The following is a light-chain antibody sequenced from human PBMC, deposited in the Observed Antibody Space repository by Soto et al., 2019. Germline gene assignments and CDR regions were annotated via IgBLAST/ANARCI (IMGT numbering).Light chain of an antibody. J-gene: IGKJ4*01. CDR3: QQYGSSPLT. CDR2: GAS. Sequence: EIVLTQSPGTLSLSPGDRATLSCRASQSVRGNHLAWYRHRPGQAPRLLIYGASSRATGTPDRFSGSGSGTDFTLTISRLEPEDFAVYYCQQYGSSPLTFGGGTKVDIK. CDR1: QSVRGNH. V-gene: IGKV3-20*01.